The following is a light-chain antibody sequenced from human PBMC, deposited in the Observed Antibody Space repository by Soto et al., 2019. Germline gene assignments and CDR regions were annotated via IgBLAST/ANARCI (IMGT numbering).Light chain of an antibody. CDR1: QSFSSN. Sequence: EIGMTQSPFTLSVSPGERATLSCRASQSFSSNLALYQQEPGQAPRLLIYGASTRATGIPARFSGSGSGTEFTLTISSLQSEDFAVYYCQQYNIWPSLTFGQGTRLEIK. J-gene: IGKJ5*01. CDR3: QQYNIWPSLT. CDR2: GAS. V-gene: IGKV3-15*01.